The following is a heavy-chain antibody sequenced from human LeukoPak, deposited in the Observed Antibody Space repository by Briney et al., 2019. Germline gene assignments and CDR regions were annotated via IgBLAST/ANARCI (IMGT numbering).Heavy chain of an antibody. D-gene: IGHD4-17*01. J-gene: IGHJ4*02. CDR3: ARGTMTTVTTGIGY. CDR2: INPNSGGT. V-gene: IGHV1-2*06. CDR1: GYTFTGYY. Sequence: ASVKVSCKASGYTFTGYYMHWVRQASGQGLEWMGRINPNSGGTNYAQKFQGRVTMTRDTSISTAYMELSRLRSDDTAVYYCARGTMTTVTTGIGYWGQGTLVTVSS.